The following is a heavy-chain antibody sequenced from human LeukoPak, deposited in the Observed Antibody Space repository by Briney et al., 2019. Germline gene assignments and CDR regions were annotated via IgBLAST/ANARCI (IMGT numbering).Heavy chain of an antibody. CDR3: ARVGFLGSRFGFDP. D-gene: IGHD3-10*02. V-gene: IGHV7-4-1*02. CDR1: GYTFTSYA. CDR2: INTNTGNP. J-gene: IGHJ5*02. Sequence: ASVKVSCKASGYTFTSYAMNWVRQAPGQGLEWMGWINTNTGNPTYAQGFTGRFVFSLDTSVSTAYLQISSLKAEDTAVYYCARVGFLGSRFGFDPWGQGTLVTVSS.